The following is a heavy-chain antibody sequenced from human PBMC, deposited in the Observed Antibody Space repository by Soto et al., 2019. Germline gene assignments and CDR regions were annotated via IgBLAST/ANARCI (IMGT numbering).Heavy chain of an antibody. CDR2: IIPILGIA. Sequence: GASVKVSCKASGGTFSSYTISWVRQAPGQGLEWMGRIIPILGIANYAQKFQGRVTITADKSTSTAYMELSSLRSEDTAVYYCAAHPNVDIVVVPAAMGAYFQHWGQGTLVTVSS. D-gene: IGHD2-2*01. CDR3: AAHPNVDIVVVPAAMGAYFQH. CDR1: GGTFSSYT. V-gene: IGHV1-69*02. J-gene: IGHJ1*01.